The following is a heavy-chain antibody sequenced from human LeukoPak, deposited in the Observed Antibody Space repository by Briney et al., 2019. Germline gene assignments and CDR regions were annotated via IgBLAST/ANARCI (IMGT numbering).Heavy chain of an antibody. CDR3: ARPRGFGVGSLYYFDY. Sequence: SETLSLTCTVSGGSISSSSYYWGWIRQPPGKGLEWIGSIYYSGSTYYNPSLKSRVTISVDTSKHQFSLKLSSVTAADTAVYYCARPRGFGVGSLYYFDYWGQGTLVTVSS. CDR1: GGSISSSSYY. V-gene: IGHV4-39*01. D-gene: IGHD3-3*01. CDR2: IYYSGST. J-gene: IGHJ4*02.